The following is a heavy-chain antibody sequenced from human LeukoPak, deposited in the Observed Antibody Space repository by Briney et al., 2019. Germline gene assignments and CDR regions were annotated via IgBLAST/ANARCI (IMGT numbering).Heavy chain of an antibody. CDR2: IKQGGSEK. CDR3: ARVFGGPKLGVWFGELLAGYYYYGMDV. CDR1: GFTVSSNY. Sequence: GGSLRLSCAASGFTVSSNYMSWVRQAPGKGLEWVANIKQGGSEKYYVDSVKGRFTISRDNAKNSLYLQMNSLRAEDTAVYYCARVFGGPKLGVWFGELLAGYYYYGMDVWGQGTTVTVSS. D-gene: IGHD3-10*01. V-gene: IGHV3-7*03. J-gene: IGHJ6*02.